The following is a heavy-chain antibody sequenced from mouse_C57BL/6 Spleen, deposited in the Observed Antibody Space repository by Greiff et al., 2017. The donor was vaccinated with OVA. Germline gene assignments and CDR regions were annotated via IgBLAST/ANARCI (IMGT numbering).Heavy chain of an antibody. D-gene: IGHD1-1*01. Sequence: QVQLQQPGAELMKPGASVKLSCKATGYTFTGYWIEWVKQRPGHGLEWIGEILPGSGSTNYNEKFKGKATFTADTSSNTADMQLSSLTTEDSAIYDCARNGSTVVATDYFDYWGQGTTLTVSS. V-gene: IGHV1-9*01. J-gene: IGHJ2*01. CDR3: ARNGSTVVATDYFDY. CDR2: ILPGSGST. CDR1: GYTFTGYW.